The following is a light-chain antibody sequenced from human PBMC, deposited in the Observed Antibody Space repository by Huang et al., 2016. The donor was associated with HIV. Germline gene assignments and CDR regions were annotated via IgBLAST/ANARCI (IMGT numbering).Light chain of an antibody. CDR1: QSISSY. CDR3: QQTYIIPIT. Sequence: DIQMTQSPFSLSASVGDRVTITCRASQSISSYLNWYQQKPGKAPNILIYAASTLQSGIPSRFSGSWAGTDFTLTITSLQPEDFATYYCQQTYIIPITFGQGTKLEIK. CDR2: AAS. J-gene: IGKJ2*01. V-gene: IGKV1-39*01.